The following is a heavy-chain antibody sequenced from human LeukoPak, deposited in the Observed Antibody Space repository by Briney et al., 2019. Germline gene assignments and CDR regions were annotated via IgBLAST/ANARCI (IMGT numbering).Heavy chain of an antibody. CDR3: AKDRQRLTNWYYFDY. CDR1: GFTFDDYA. J-gene: IGHJ4*02. V-gene: IGHV3-9*01. Sequence: PGGSLRLSCAASGFTFDDYAMHWVRQAPGKGLEWVSGISWNSGTIGYADSVKGRFTISRDNAKNSLYLQMNSLRAEDTALYYCAKDRQRLTNWYYFDYWGQGTLVTVSS. CDR2: ISWNSGTI. D-gene: IGHD2-8*01.